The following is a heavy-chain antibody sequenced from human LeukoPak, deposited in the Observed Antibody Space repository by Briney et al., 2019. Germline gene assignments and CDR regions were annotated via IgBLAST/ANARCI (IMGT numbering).Heavy chain of an antibody. CDR3: ARVTGYVIEDYFDY. D-gene: IGHD3-22*01. V-gene: IGHV4-59*01. CDR2: IYYSGST. Sequence: PSDTLSLTCTVSGGSISSYYWSWIRQPPGKGLEWIGYIYYSGSTNYNPSLKSRVTISVDTSKNQFSLKLRSVTAADTAVYYCARVTGYVIEDYFDYWGQGTLVTVSS. J-gene: IGHJ4*02. CDR1: GGSISSYY.